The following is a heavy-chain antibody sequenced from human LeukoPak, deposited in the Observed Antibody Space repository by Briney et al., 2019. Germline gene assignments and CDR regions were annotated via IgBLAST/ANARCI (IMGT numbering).Heavy chain of an antibody. Sequence: SETLSLTCSVSGDSISGNYWSWMRQPPGKGLEWIGYIYYSGTNNYNPSLKNRVTMSVDTSKNQFSLNLNSVTAADTAVYYCARLLAGCPGGRCRAHFDYWGQGTLVTVSS. J-gene: IGHJ4*02. V-gene: IGHV4-59*01. CDR3: ARLLAGCPGGRCRAHFDY. D-gene: IGHD2-15*01. CDR1: GDSISGNY. CDR2: IYYSGTN.